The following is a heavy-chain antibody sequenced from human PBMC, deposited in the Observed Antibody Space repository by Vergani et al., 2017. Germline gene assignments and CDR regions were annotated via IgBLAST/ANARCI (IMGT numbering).Heavy chain of an antibody. CDR2: INAGNGNT. V-gene: IGHV1-3*01. D-gene: IGHD5-18*01. J-gene: IGHJ4*02. Sequence: QVQLVQSGAEVKKPGASVKVSCKASGYTFTSYAMHWVRQAPGQRLEWMGWINAGNGNTKYSQKFQGRVTITRDTSASTAYMELSSLRSEDTAVYYCARDRIQLWPTGAIDYWGQGTLVTVSS. CDR3: ARDRIQLWPTGAIDY. CDR1: GYTFTSYA.